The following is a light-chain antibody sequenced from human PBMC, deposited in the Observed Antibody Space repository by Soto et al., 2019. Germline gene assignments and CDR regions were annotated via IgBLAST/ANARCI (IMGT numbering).Light chain of an antibody. Sequence: EIVLTHSPGTLSLSPGERATLSCRAIQSFSSSYLAWYQQKPGQAPRLLIYGASSRATGIPDRFSGSGSGTDFTLTISRMEPEDFAVYYCQQYGSSPWTFGQGTKVDIK. V-gene: IGKV3-20*01. CDR3: QQYGSSPWT. J-gene: IGKJ1*01. CDR2: GAS. CDR1: QSFSSSY.